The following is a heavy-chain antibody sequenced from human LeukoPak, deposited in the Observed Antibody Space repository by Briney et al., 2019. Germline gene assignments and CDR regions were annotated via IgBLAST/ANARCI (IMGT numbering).Heavy chain of an antibody. Sequence: PSETLSLTCAVYGGSFSGYYWSWIRQPPGKGLEWIGYIYYSGSTNYNPSLKSRVTISVDTSKNQFSLKLSSVTAADTAVYYCASLGHYGGNEDYWGQGTLVTVSS. CDR2: IYYSGST. CDR1: GGSFSGYY. D-gene: IGHD4-23*01. J-gene: IGHJ4*02. V-gene: IGHV4-59*12. CDR3: ASLGHYGGNEDY.